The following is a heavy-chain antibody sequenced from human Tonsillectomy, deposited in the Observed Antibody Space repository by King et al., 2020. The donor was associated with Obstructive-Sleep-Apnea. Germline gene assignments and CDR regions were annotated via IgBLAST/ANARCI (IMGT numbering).Heavy chain of an antibody. CDR1: GYTFTGYY. J-gene: IGHJ6*02. CDR2: INPNSGGT. CDR3: VRDRQQLVLSRLGSRAWLGYSYYYGMDV. Sequence: QLVQSGAEVKKPGASVKVSCKASGYTFTGYYMHWVRQAPGQGLEWMGWINPNSGGTNYAQKFQGRVTMTRDTSISTAFMELSSLRYDDTAVYYCVRDRQQLVLSRLGSRAWLGYSYYYGMDVGGQGTTVTVSS. V-gene: IGHV1-2*02. D-gene: IGHD6-13*01.